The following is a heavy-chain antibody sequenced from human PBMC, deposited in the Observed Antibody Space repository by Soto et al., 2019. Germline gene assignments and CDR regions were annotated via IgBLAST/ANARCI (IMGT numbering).Heavy chain of an antibody. Sequence: EVQLVESGGGLVQPVGSLKLSCAASGFTFSGSAMHWVRQASGKGLEWVGRIRSKPNNYATAYAASVKGRFTISRDDSKNTEYLQMNSLKTEDTAVYYCGSPDYSDNSGYYYHLDYWGQGTVVTVSS. J-gene: IGHJ4*02. CDR1: GFTFSGSA. CDR2: IRSKPNNYAT. V-gene: IGHV3-73*02. D-gene: IGHD3-22*01. CDR3: GSPDYSDNSGYYYHLDY.